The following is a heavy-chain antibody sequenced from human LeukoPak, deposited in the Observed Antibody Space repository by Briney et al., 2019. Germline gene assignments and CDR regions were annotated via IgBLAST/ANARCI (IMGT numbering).Heavy chain of an antibody. Sequence: AGGSLRLSCAASGFTFSSYAMSWVRQAPGKGLEWVSAISGSGGSTYYADSVKGRFTISRDNSKNTLYLQINSLRAEDTAVYYCATDEAATGRLDYWGQGTLVTDSS. V-gene: IGHV3-23*01. J-gene: IGHJ4*02. D-gene: IGHD1-1*01. CDR3: ATDEAATGRLDY. CDR1: GFTFSSYA. CDR2: ISGSGGST.